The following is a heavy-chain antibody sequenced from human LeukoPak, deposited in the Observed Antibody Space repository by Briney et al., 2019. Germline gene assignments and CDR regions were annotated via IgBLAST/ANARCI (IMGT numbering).Heavy chain of an antibody. CDR1: GYTFNTYG. Sequence: SVKVSCKASGYTFNTYGITWVRQAPGQGLEWMGWMNPNSANAGYSQKFQDRVTMTRSTSISTAYMELSSLRSEDTAVYYCARGAWSSSGYTALYYFDYWGQGTLVTVSS. V-gene: IGHV1-8*02. D-gene: IGHD6-19*01. CDR3: ARGAWSSSGYTALYYFDY. J-gene: IGHJ4*02. CDR2: MNPNSANA.